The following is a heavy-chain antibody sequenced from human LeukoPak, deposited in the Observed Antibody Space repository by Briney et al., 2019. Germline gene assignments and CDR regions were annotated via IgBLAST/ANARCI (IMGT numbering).Heavy chain of an antibody. Sequence: GGSLRLSCAASGFTVSSNYMSWVRQAPGKGLEWVSVIYSGGSTYYADSVKGRFTISRDNSKNTLYLRMNSLRAEDTAVYYCARGRYSGSHFDYWGQGTLVTVSS. CDR1: GFTVSSNY. J-gene: IGHJ4*02. D-gene: IGHD1-26*01. CDR3: ARGRYSGSHFDY. V-gene: IGHV3-66*01. CDR2: IYSGGST.